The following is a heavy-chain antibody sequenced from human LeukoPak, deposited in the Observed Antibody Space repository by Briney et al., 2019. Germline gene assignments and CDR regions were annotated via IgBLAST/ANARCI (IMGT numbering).Heavy chain of an antibody. CDR2: ISGSGGST. J-gene: IGHJ4*02. D-gene: IGHD5-24*01. CDR3: AKPSYGYNDNIDY. CDR1: GSGFTFGNFA. Sequence: GGSLRLSCEVSGSGFTFGNFAMSWVRQAPGKGLEWVSAISGSGGSTYYADSVKGRFTISRDNSKNTLYLQMNSLRAEDTAVYYCAKPSYGYNDNIDYWGQGTLVTVSS. V-gene: IGHV3-23*01.